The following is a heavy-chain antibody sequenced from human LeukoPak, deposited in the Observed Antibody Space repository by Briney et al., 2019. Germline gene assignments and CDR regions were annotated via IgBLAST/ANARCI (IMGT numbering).Heavy chain of an antibody. V-gene: IGHV3-23*01. J-gene: IGHJ4*02. CDR2: ISGSGGST. CDR3: AKDRIGTTVVTAGDY. Sequence: PGGTLRLSCAASGFTFSSYGMSWVRQAPGKGLEWVSAISGSGGSTYYADSVKGRFTISRDNSKNTLYLQMNSLRAEDTAVYYCAKDRIGTTVVTAGDYWGQGTLVTVSS. CDR1: GFTFSSYG. D-gene: IGHD4-23*01.